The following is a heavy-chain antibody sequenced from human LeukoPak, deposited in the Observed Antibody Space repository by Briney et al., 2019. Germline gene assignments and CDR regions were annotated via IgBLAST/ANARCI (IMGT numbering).Heavy chain of an antibody. CDR3: AGYSYGYVDY. V-gene: IGHV4-34*01. CDR1: GGSFSGYY. D-gene: IGHD5-18*01. CDR2: INHSGST. Sequence: SETLSLTCAVYGGSFSGYYWSWIRRPPGKGLEWIGEINHSGSTNYNPSLKSRVTISVDTSKNQFSLKLSSVTAADTAVYYRAGYSYGYVDYWGQGTLVTVSS. J-gene: IGHJ4*02.